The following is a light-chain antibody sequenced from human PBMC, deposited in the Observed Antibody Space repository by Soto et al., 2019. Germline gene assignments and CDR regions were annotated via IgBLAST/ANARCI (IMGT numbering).Light chain of an antibody. Sequence: EIWMTQSPATLSVSPGERATLSCWASQSVSSNLAWYQQKPGKAPRRLIYGASTRATGGIADRLSGSGSGTEFTLTISRLAPEDFAVYYCQYYGSPVTFAGGTRLEI. CDR1: QSVSSN. CDR3: QYYGSPVT. J-gene: IGKJ5*01. CDR2: GAS. V-gene: IGKV3-20*01.